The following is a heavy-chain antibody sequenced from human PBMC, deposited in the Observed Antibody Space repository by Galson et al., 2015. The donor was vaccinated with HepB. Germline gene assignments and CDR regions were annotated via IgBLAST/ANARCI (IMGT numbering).Heavy chain of an antibody. D-gene: IGHD2-15*01. CDR2: INPYNRDT. Sequence: QSGAEVKKPGASVKVSCKASGYNFPTFSLTWVRQAPGQGLEWMGWINPYNRDTNYTQKLQGRVTMTTDTLTSTAYMELRSLRSDNTAVYYCARGALVAVVGGTQINWFDPWGQGTLVTVSS. V-gene: IGHV1-18*01. CDR1: GYNFPTFS. CDR3: ARGALVAVVGGTQINWFDP. J-gene: IGHJ5*02.